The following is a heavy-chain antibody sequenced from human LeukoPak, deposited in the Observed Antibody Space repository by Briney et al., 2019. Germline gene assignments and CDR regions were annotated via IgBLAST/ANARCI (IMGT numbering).Heavy chain of an antibody. Sequence: SETLSLTCAVSGYSISSGYYWGWIRQPPGTGLEWIGSIFHSGSTYYNPSLKSRVTISVDMSKNQFSLKLSSVTAADTAVYYCARRSCSSTSCYPLDAFDIWGQGTMVTVSS. CDR1: GYSISSGYY. CDR3: ARRSCSSTSCYPLDAFDI. V-gene: IGHV4-38-2*01. D-gene: IGHD2-2*01. J-gene: IGHJ3*02. CDR2: IFHSGST.